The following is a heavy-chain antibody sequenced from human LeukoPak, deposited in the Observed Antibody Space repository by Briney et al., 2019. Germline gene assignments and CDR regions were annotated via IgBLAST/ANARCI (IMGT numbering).Heavy chain of an antibody. V-gene: IGHV3-30*18. CDR3: AKDHRLLLVAGTFDY. D-gene: IGHD6-19*01. J-gene: IGHJ4*02. CDR1: GFTFSSYA. CDR2: ISYDGSDK. Sequence: PGGSLRLSCVASGFTFSSYAMSWVRQAPGKGLEWVAVISYDGSDKYYADSVKGRFTISRDNSKNTLYLQMNSLRAEDTAVYYCAKDHRLLLVAGTFDYWGQGTLVTVSS.